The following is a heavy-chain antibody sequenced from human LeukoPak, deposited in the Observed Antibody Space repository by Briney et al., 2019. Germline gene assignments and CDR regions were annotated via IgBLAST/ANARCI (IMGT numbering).Heavy chain of an antibody. Sequence: GGSLRLSCAASGFTFSSYAMSWVRQAPGKGLEWVSVIYSGGSTYYADSVKGRFTISRDNSKNTLYLQMNSLRAEDTAVYYCAKDPLWVATTGSLDYWGQGTLVTVSS. V-gene: IGHV3-23*03. CDR2: IYSGGST. D-gene: IGHD6-13*01. CDR1: GFTFSSYA. J-gene: IGHJ4*02. CDR3: AKDPLWVATTGSLDY.